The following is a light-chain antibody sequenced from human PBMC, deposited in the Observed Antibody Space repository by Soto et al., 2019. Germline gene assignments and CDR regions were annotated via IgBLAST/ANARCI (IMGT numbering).Light chain of an antibody. J-gene: IGKJ1*01. CDR3: QQWERSPWT. CDR1: QSVSSN. Sequence: EILLTQSPATLSVSPGERAPLSCRASQSVSSNLVWFQQKPGQDPRLLIYGASSRATGIPDRFSGIVSGTDLTINISSLEPEDGEVDECQQWERSPWTFGQGTKVDIK. V-gene: IGKV3-20*01. CDR2: GAS.